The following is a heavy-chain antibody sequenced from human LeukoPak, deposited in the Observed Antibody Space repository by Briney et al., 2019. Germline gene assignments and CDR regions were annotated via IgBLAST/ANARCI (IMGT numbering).Heavy chain of an antibody. CDR2: ISGSGGST. V-gene: IGHV3-23*01. Sequence: GGSLRLSCAASGFTFSTYPMSWVRQAPGKGLEWVSAISGSGGSTYYADSVKGRFTISRDNSKNTLYLQMNSLRAEDTAVYYCAKDGAIFGVVIGWFDPWGQGTLVTVSS. CDR1: GFTFSTYP. CDR3: AKDGAIFGVVIGWFDP. D-gene: IGHD3-3*01. J-gene: IGHJ5*02.